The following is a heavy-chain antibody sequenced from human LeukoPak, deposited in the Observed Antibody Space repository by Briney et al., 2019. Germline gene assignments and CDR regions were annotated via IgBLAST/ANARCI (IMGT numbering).Heavy chain of an antibody. CDR3: ANRANYYGSGSPDY. J-gene: IGHJ4*02. CDR2: ISGSGGST. CDR1: GFTFSSYA. D-gene: IGHD3-10*01. Sequence: GGSLRLSCAASGFTFSSYAMSWVRQAPGKGLEWVSAISGSGGSTYYADSAKGRFTISRDNSKNTLYLQMNSLRAEDTAVYYCANRANYYGSGSPDYWGQGTLVTVSS. V-gene: IGHV3-23*01.